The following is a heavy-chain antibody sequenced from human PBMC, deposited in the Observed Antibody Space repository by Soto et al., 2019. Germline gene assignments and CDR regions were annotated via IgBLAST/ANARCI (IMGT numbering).Heavy chain of an antibody. V-gene: IGHV4-4*02. CDR3: AKMVGATLVDY. Sequence: QVQLQESGPGLVKPSGTLSVTCTVSGASIITRSDAWWSWVHQPPGKGLEWIGEIYHSGSTNYNPSLKSRVTMSVDKSKNQFSLRLSSVTAADTAVYYCAKMVGATLVDYWGQGTLVTVS. CDR2: IYHSGST. CDR1: GASIITRSDAW. J-gene: IGHJ4*02. D-gene: IGHD1-26*01.